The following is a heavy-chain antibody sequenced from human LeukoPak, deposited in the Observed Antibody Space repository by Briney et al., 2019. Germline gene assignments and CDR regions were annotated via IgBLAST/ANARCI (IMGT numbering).Heavy chain of an antibody. Sequence: PGGSLRLSCAASGFTFSSYGMHWVRQAPGKGLEWVAVIWYDGSNKYYADSVKGRFTISRDNSKNTLYLQMNSLRAEDTAVYYCAKFWNGGSYQAADYWGQGTLVTVSS. D-gene: IGHD1-26*01. CDR1: GFTFSSYG. CDR2: IWYDGSNK. J-gene: IGHJ4*02. CDR3: AKFWNGGSYQAADY. V-gene: IGHV3-33*06.